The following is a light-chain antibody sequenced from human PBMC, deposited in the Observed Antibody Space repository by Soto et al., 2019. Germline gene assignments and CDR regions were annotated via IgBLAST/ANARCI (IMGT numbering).Light chain of an antibody. Sequence: DIQMTHSPSTLSPSLGDRLTINCLASQSISSWLAWYQQKPGKAPKLLIYDASNLESGVPSRFSGSGSGTEFTLTISSLQPDDFATYYCQQYNSYPITFGQGTRLEIK. J-gene: IGKJ5*01. CDR1: QSISSW. CDR3: QQYNSYPIT. V-gene: IGKV1-5*01. CDR2: DAS.